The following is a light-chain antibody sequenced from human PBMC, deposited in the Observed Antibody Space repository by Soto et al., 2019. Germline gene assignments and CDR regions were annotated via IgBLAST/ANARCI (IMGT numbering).Light chain of an antibody. CDR2: DAS. J-gene: IGKJ5*01. CDR3: QQYNYLIT. V-gene: IGKV3D-15*01. Sequence: EIVMTQSPDTLSVSPGEGATLSCRASQSVSSYLAWYQQKPGQAPRLLIYDASNRATGIPARFSGSGSGTDFTLTISSLEPEDFAVYFCQQYNYLITFGQGTRLEIK. CDR1: QSVSSY.